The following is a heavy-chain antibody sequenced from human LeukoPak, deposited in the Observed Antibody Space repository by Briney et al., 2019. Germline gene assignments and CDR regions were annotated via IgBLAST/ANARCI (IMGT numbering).Heavy chain of an antibody. CDR3: AKEGIAATGTY. J-gene: IGHJ4*02. CDR2: ISGSGGST. Sequence: GGSLRLSCAAPGFTFSSFAMNWVRQAPGKGLEWVSTISGSGGSTYYADSVKGRFTISRDNTKNTLYLQMNSLRAEDTAVYFSAKEGIAATGTYWGQGTMVTVSS. D-gene: IGHD6-13*01. CDR1: GFTFSSFA. V-gene: IGHV3-23*01.